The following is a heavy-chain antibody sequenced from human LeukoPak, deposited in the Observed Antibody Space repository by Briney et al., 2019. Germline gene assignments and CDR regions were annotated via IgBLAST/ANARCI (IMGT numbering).Heavy chain of an antibody. CDR2: IYYSGST. CDR3: ARDLGRGWTDAFDI. Sequence: PSETLSLTCTVSGGSMSSYYWIWIRQPPGKRLEWIGYIYYSGSTNYNPSLKTRVTISVDTSKNQFSLKLSSVTAADTAVYDCARDLGRGWTDAFDIWGQGTMVTVSS. J-gene: IGHJ3*02. V-gene: IGHV4-59*01. CDR1: GGSMSSYY. D-gene: IGHD6-19*01.